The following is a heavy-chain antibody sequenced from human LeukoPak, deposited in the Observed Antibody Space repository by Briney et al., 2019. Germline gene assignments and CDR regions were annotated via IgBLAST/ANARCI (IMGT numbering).Heavy chain of an antibody. J-gene: IGHJ3*02. CDR2: IYYTGST. CDR3: AREPITSGGNDAFDI. CDR1: GGSISSSSYY. D-gene: IGHD3-16*01. Sequence: SETLSLTCTVSGGSISSSSYYWAWIRQPPGKGLEWIGSIYYTGSTYKNPSLKSRVTISIDTSKNQFSLKLNSVTAADTAVFYCAREPITSGGNDAFDIWGQGTMVTVSS. V-gene: IGHV4-39*02.